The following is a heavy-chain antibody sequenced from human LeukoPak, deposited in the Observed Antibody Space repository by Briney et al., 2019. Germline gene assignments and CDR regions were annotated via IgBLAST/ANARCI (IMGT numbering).Heavy chain of an antibody. V-gene: IGHV4-34*01. J-gene: IGHJ4*02. CDR1: GGSFSGYY. CDR3: ARDLYYYDSSGYYEDDY. CDR2: INHSGST. D-gene: IGHD3-22*01. Sequence: SETLSLTCAVNGGSFSGYYWSWIRQPPGKGLEWIGEINHSGSTNYNPSLKSRVTISVDTSKNQFSLKLSSVTAADTAVYYCARDLYYYDSSGYYEDDYWGQGTLVTVSS.